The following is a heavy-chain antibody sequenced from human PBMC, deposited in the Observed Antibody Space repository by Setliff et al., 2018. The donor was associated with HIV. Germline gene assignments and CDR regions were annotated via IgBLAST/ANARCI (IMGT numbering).Heavy chain of an antibody. CDR3: ARDPPGYGDSNDY. CDR2: LYYDGST. V-gene: IGHV4-38-2*02. J-gene: IGHJ4*02. D-gene: IGHD4-17*01. CDR1: AYSIRNGYY. Sequence: SETLSLTCTVSAYSIRNGYYWGWIRQSPGKGLEWIGTLYYDGSTNYNPSLKSRLTISVDTSKNQFSLKLRSVTAADTAVYYCARDPPGYGDSNDYWGQGTLVTVSS.